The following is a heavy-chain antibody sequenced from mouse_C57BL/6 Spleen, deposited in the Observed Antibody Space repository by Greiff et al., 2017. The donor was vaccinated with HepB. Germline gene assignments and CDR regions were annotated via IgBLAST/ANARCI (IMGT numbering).Heavy chain of an antibody. D-gene: IGHD1-1*01. CDR2: IDPSDSYT. Sequence: QVQLQQPGAELVMPGASVKLSCKASGYTFTSYWMHWVKQRPGQGLEWIGEIDPSDSYTNYNQKFKGKSTLTVDKSSSTAYMQLSSLTSEDSAVYYCARQNGSIPWYFDVWGTGTTVTVSS. J-gene: IGHJ1*03. CDR1: GYTFTSYW. V-gene: IGHV1-69*01. CDR3: ARQNGSIPWYFDV.